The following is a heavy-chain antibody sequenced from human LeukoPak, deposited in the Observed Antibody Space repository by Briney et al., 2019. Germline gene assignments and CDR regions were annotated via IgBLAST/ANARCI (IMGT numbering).Heavy chain of an antibody. J-gene: IGHJ4*02. V-gene: IGHV4-39*01. D-gene: IGHD6-13*01. CDR2: IYYSGST. CDR1: GDSISSGRHY. CDR3: ARRYDSSWTFDY. Sequence: SETLSLTCTVSGDSISSGRHYWGWVRQPPGKGLEWIGTIYYSGSTYYNPSLKSRVTISVDTSNNQFSLKLSSVTAADTAVYYCARRYDSSWTFDYWGQGTLVTVSS.